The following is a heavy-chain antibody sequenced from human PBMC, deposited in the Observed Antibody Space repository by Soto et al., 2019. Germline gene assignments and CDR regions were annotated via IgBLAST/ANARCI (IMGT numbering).Heavy chain of an antibody. CDR3: AREGGGVYDILTGPHFDY. J-gene: IGHJ4*02. V-gene: IGHV4-31*03. CDR1: GGSISSSSYY. D-gene: IGHD3-9*01. Sequence: PSETLSLTCTVSGGSISSSSYYWSWICQHPGKSLEWIGYIYYSGSTYYNPSLKSRVTISVDTSKNQFSLKLSSVTAADTAVYYCAREGGGVYDILTGPHFDYWGQGTLVTVSS. CDR2: IYYSGST.